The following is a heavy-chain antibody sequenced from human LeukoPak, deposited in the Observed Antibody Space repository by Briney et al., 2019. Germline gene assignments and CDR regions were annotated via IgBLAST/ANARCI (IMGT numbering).Heavy chain of an antibody. CDR1: GGTFSSYA. J-gene: IGHJ3*02. Sequence: SVKVSCKASGGTFSSYAISWVRQAPGQGLEWMGGIIPIFGTANYAQKFQGRVTITTDESTSTAYMELSSLRSEDTAVYYCARFKAYYDSSGYNEAFDIWGQGTMVTVSS. V-gene: IGHV1-69*05. CDR3: ARFKAYYDSSGYNEAFDI. CDR2: IIPIFGTA. D-gene: IGHD3-22*01.